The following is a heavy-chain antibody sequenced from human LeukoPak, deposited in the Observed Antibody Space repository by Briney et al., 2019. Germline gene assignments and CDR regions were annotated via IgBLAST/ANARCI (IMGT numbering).Heavy chain of an antibody. V-gene: IGHV3-23*01. CDR1: GFTFSSSG. D-gene: IGHD3-22*01. Sequence: PGGSLRLSCAASGFTFSSSGMHWVRQAPGKGLEWVSVVSGSGGSTYYADSVKGRFTISRDNSKNTLYLQMNSLRAEDTAVYYCAKGDYYDLDYWGQGTLVTVSS. J-gene: IGHJ4*02. CDR3: AKGDYYDLDY. CDR2: VSGSGGST.